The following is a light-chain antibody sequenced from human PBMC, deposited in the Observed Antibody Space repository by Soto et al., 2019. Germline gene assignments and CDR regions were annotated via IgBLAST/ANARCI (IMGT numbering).Light chain of an antibody. CDR1: QRVSSY. CDR3: QQRSDWPPLT. CDR2: DAS. V-gene: IGKV3-11*01. Sequence: EIVLTQSPATLSLSPGERATLSCRASQRVSSYLAWYQQKPGQAPRLLIYDASNRATGVPARFSGSGYGTDFALTFSSLEPEDFAVYYCQQRSDWPPLTFGGGTKVEIK. J-gene: IGKJ4*01.